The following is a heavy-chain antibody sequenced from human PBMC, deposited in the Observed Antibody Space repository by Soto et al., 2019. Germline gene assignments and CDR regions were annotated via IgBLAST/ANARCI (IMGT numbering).Heavy chain of an antibody. V-gene: IGHV3-30*18. CDR1: GFTFSDYA. Sequence: VQLVESGGGVVQPGRSLRLSCAASGFTFSDYAMHWVRQAPGKGLEWVAVVSHDGRNTHYVDSVKGRFTISRDSSKNTVALEMTSLRAEDTAVYYCAKGGRQWLVTSDFNYWGQGAMVTVSS. D-gene: IGHD6-19*01. CDR3: AKGGRQWLVTSDFNY. J-gene: IGHJ4*02. CDR2: VSHDGRNT.